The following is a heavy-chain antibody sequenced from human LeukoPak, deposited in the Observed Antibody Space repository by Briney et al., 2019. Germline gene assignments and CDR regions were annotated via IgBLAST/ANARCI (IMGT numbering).Heavy chain of an antibody. CDR1: GFTFSSHY. V-gene: IGHV3-74*01. D-gene: IGHD6-19*01. CDR2: IKTDGSST. CDR3: VRDRSGWAGDY. Sequence: GSLRLSCAASGFTFSSHYMQWVRHAPGKGLVWVSGIKTDGSSTRYADSVKGRFTISRDNAKNTLYLQMNSLRAEDTAVYYCVRDRSGWAGDYWGQGTLVTVSS. J-gene: IGHJ4*02.